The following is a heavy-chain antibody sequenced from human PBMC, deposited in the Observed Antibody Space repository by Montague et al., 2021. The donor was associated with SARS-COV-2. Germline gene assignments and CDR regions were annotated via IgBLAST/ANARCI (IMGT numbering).Heavy chain of an antibody. V-gene: IGHV4-34*01. CDR1: GGSFSGYY. CDR3: ARRGSSVWGVTVSAELGY. J-gene: IGHJ4*02. CDR2: INQSGRT. D-gene: IGHD3-10*01. Sequence: SETLSLTCAAYGGSFSGYYWSWIRQPPEKGLEWIGEINQSGRTNNNPSLKSRVIISVDTSKNQFSLKLSSVTAADTAVYYCARRGSSVWGVTVSAELGYWGQGILVTVSS.